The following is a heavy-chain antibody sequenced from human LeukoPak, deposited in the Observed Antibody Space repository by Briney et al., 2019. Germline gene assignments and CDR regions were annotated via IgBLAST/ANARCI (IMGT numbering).Heavy chain of an antibody. Sequence: PGGSLRLSCAASGFTFSSYAMHWVRQAPGKGQEWVAVISYDGSNKYYADSVKGRFTISRDNSKNTLYLQMNSLRAEDTAVYYCARDSGPPGIAVAGYYYYYYMDVWGKGTTVTVSS. D-gene: IGHD6-19*01. CDR2: ISYDGSNK. V-gene: IGHV3-30-3*01. CDR3: ARDSGPPGIAVAGYYYYYYMDV. J-gene: IGHJ6*03. CDR1: GFTFSSYA.